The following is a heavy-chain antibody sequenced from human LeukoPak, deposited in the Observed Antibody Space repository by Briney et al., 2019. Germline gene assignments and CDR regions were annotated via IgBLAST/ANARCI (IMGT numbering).Heavy chain of an antibody. CDR2: ISNSDSTT. Sequence: GGSLRLSCAVSGFIFSDYYMSWIRQAPGKGLEWVSYISNSDSTTFYADSVKGRFTISRDNAKNSLYLQMNSLRAEDTAVYYCVRVEGVIRYWGQGTLVTVSS. CDR1: GFIFSDYY. V-gene: IGHV3-11*01. J-gene: IGHJ4*02. D-gene: IGHD3-10*01. CDR3: VRVEGVIRY.